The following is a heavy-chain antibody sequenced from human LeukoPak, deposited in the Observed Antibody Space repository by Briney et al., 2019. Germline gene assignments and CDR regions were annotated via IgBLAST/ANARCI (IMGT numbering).Heavy chain of an antibody. V-gene: IGHV1-8*01. CDR1: GYTFTSYD. CDR2: MNPNSGNT. CDR3: AREYCSGGSCYSGPDY. D-gene: IGHD2-15*01. Sequence: GASVKVSCKASGYTFTSYDVNWVRQATGQGLEWMGWMNPNSGNTGYAQKFQGRVTMTTDTSTSTAYMELRSLRSDDTAVYYCAREYCSGGSCYSGPDYWGQGTLVTVSS. J-gene: IGHJ4*02.